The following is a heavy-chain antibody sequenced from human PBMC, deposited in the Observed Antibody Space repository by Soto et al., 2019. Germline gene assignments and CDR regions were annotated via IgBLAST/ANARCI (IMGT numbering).Heavy chain of an antibody. D-gene: IGHD2-15*01. CDR1: GGSISSYY. CDR2: IYYSGST. V-gene: IGHV4-59*08. CDR3: VKSLFGGPDI. Sequence: SETLSLTCTVSGGSISSYYWSWIRQPPGKGLEWIGYIYYSGSTNYNPSLKSRVTISVDNSKNTLYLQMNSLRAEDTALYYCVKSLFGGPDIWGQGTMVTVSS. J-gene: IGHJ3*02.